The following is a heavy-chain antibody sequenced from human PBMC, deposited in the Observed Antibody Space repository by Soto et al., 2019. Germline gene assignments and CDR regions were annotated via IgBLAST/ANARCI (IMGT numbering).Heavy chain of an antibody. CDR1: GFTFSTYS. V-gene: IGHV3-21*01. CDR2: ISSSGGSV. J-gene: IGHJ4*02. Sequence: EVQLVESGGGLVKPGGTLRHSCAAPGFTFSTYSMNWVRQAPGKGLEWISSISSSGGSVSYAESVKGRFTISRDNAKNSLYLQMDSLRAEDTAVYYCARGPSINTNMDYWGQGTLVTVSS. CDR3: ARGPSINTNMDY. D-gene: IGHD2-2*01.